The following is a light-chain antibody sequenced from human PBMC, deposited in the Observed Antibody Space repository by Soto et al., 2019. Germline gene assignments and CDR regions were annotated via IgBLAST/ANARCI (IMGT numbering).Light chain of an antibody. Sequence: EIVLTQSPATLSLSPGEISTLSCRASQRISRSLAWDQHKPGQAPRLLIFDTSNSATGIPARFSGSGSETDFTLTISSLEPEDFAIYYCQQRDSWPRTFGQGTKVGIK. CDR1: QRISRS. CDR2: DTS. CDR3: QQRDSWPRT. V-gene: IGKV3-11*01. J-gene: IGKJ1*01.